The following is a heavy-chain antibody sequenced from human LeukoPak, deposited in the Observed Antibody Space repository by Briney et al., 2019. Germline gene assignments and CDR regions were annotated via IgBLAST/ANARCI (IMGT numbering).Heavy chain of an antibody. CDR2: ISWNSGSI. CDR3: AKVFYGGNHGSSLDY. D-gene: IGHD4-23*01. Sequence: GRSLRLSRAASGFTFDDYAMHWVRQAPGKGLEWVSGISWNSGSIGYADSVKGRFTISRDNAKNSLYLQMNSLRAEDTALYYCAKVFYGGNHGSSLDYWGQGTLVTVSS. V-gene: IGHV3-9*01. J-gene: IGHJ4*02. CDR1: GFTFDDYA.